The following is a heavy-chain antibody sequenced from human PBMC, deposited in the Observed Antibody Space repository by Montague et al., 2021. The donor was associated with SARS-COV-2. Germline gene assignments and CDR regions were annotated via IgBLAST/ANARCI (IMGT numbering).Heavy chain of an antibody. CDR2: INHSGST. D-gene: IGHD2-2*02. V-gene: IGHV4-34*01. J-gene: IGHJ5*02. CDR1: GGSFSGYY. Sequence: SETLSLTCAVYGGSFSGYYWSWIRQPPGKVLEWIGEINHSGSTNYNPSLKSRVTISVDTSRNQFSLKLSSVTAADTAVYYCASLTLGYCSSTSCYSDWFDPWGQGTLVTVSS. CDR3: ASLTLGYCSSTSCYSDWFDP.